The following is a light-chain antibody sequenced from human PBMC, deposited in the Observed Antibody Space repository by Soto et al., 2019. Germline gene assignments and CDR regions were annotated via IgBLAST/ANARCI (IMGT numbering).Light chain of an antibody. Sequence: DIQMTQSPSTLSASVGDRVTITCRASQSIDSGLAWYQQKPGKAPKLLIYKASTLESGVPLRFSGSGSGTEFTLTITSLQPDEFATYYCQQYNFYWTFGQGTRVEIK. CDR3: QQYNFYWT. V-gene: IGKV1-5*03. CDR1: QSIDSG. J-gene: IGKJ1*01. CDR2: KAS.